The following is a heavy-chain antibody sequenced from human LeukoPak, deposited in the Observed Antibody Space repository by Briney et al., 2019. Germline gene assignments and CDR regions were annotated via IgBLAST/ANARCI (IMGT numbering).Heavy chain of an antibody. CDR2: INPNSGGT. CDR3: ARPPPYSSSWYYHYYGMDV. V-gene: IGHV1-2*02. CDR1: GYTFTGYY. J-gene: IGHJ6*02. Sequence: ASVKVSCKASGYTFTGYYMHWVRQAPGQGLEWMGWINPNSGGTNYAQKFQGRVTMTRDTSISTAYMELSRLRSDDTAVYYCARPPPYSSSWYYHYYGMDVWGQGTTVTVSS. D-gene: IGHD6-13*01.